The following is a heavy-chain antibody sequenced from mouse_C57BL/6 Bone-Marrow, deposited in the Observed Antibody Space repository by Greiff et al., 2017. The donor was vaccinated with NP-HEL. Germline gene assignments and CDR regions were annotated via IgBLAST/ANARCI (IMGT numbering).Heavy chain of an antibody. Sequence: EVQVVESGGDLVKPGGSLKLSCAASGFTFSSYGMSWVRQTPDKRLEWVATISSGGSYTYYPDSVKGRFTISRDNAKNTLYLQMSSLKSEDTAMYYCARHDGYYWYFDVWGTGTTVTGSS. D-gene: IGHD2-3*01. V-gene: IGHV5-6*01. CDR3: ARHDGYYWYFDV. J-gene: IGHJ1*03. CDR2: ISSGGSYT. CDR1: GFTFSSYG.